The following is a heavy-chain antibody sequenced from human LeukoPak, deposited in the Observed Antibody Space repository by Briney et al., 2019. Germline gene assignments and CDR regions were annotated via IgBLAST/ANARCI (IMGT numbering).Heavy chain of an antibody. CDR1: GFTFSSYA. CDR2: INNSGGGT. D-gene: IGHD2-2*01. CDR3: GKHQGTRITRIGY. Sequence: GGSLRLSCAASGFTFSSYAMTWVRQAPGKGLEWVSVINNSGGGTYYADSVKGRFTISRDNSKNTLYLQMNSLRDEDTALYYCGKHQGTRITRIGYWGQGTLVTVSS. J-gene: IGHJ4*02. V-gene: IGHV3-23*01.